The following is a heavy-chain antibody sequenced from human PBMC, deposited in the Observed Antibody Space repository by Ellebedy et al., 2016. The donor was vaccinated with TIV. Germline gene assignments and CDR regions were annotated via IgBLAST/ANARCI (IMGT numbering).Heavy chain of an antibody. Sequence: AASVKVSCKASGGTFSSYAISWVRQAPGQGLEWMGGIIPIFGTANYAQKFQGRVTITADESTSTAYMELSSLRSEDTAVYYCARDHCGGDCSLYYFDYWGQGTLVTVSS. D-gene: IGHD2-21*02. CDR2: IIPIFGTA. CDR1: GGTFSSYA. V-gene: IGHV1-69*13. CDR3: ARDHCGGDCSLYYFDY. J-gene: IGHJ4*02.